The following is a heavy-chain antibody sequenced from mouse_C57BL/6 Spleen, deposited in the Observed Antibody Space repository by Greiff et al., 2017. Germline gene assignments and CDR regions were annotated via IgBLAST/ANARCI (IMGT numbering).Heavy chain of an antibody. Sequence: VQLQQSGAELARPGASVKLSCKASGYTFTSYGISWVKQRTGQGLEWIGEIYPRSGNTYYKEKFKGKATLTADKSSSTAYMELRSLTSEDSAVXFCARAVVEGDYFDDWGQGTTLTVSS. CDR1: GYTFTSYG. CDR3: ARAVVEGDYFDD. CDR2: IYPRSGNT. J-gene: IGHJ2*01. D-gene: IGHD1-1*01. V-gene: IGHV1-81*01.